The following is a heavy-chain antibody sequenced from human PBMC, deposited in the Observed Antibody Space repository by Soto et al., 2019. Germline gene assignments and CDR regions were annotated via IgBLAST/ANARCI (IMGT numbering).Heavy chain of an antibody. CDR2: IYYSGGT. J-gene: IGHJ4*02. V-gene: IGHV4-39*01. CDR3: ARPSGSYLFYFDY. Sequence: QLQLQESGPGLVKPSETLSLTCTVSGGSISSYSYYWGWIRQPPGKGLEWIGSIYYSGGTYYSPSLTSRVTIAVDTSKNQFSLKLSSVPAADTAVYYCARPSGSYLFYFDYWGQGTLVTVSS. CDR1: GGSISSYSYY. D-gene: IGHD1-26*01.